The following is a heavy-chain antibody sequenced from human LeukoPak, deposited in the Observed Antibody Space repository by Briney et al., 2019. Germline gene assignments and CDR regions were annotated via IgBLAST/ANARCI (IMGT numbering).Heavy chain of an antibody. D-gene: IGHD3-10*01. Sequence: VSVKVSCKASGYTFTSYDINWVRQATGQGLEWMGWMNPNSGNTGYAQKFQGRVTMTRNTSISTAYMELSSLRSEDTAVYYCARAGARIGEDLDAFDIWGQGTMVTVSS. CDR3: ARAGARIGEDLDAFDI. J-gene: IGHJ3*02. CDR2: MNPNSGNT. V-gene: IGHV1-8*01. CDR1: GYTFTSYD.